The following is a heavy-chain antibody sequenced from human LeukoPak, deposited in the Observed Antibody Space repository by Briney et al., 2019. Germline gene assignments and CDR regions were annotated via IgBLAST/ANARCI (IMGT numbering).Heavy chain of an antibody. J-gene: IGHJ4*02. Sequence: GESLQISCKGSGYTFTSYWISWVRQMPGKGLEWMGRIDPSDSYTNYSPSLQGHVTISADKSISTVYLQWSSLKASDTAMYYCARHPYSSTWYDYWGQGTLVTVSS. D-gene: IGHD6-13*01. V-gene: IGHV5-10-1*01. CDR2: IDPSDSYT. CDR3: ARHPYSSTWYDY. CDR1: GYTFTSYW.